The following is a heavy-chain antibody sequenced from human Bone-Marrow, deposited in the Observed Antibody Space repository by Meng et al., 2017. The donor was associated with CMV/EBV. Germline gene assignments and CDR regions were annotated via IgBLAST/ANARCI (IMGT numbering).Heavy chain of an antibody. Sequence: GGSLRLSCAASGFTFSSYWMSWVRQAPGKGLEWVANIKQDGSEKYYVDSVKGRFTISRDNAKNSLYLQMNSLRAEDTAVYYCAKDIVVVVAARLHYGMVVWGQGTTVTFSS. D-gene: IGHD2-15*01. CDR1: GFTFSSYW. J-gene: IGHJ6*02. CDR3: AKDIVVVVAARLHYGMVV. V-gene: IGHV3-7*01. CDR2: IKQDGSEK.